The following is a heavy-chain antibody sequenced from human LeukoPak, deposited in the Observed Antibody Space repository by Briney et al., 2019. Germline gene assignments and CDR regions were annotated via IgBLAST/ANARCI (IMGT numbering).Heavy chain of an antibody. CDR3: ARPYCSGNSCHDYFDY. J-gene: IGHJ4*02. CDR2: INPYTGGT. D-gene: IGHD2-15*01. V-gene: IGHV1-2*02. Sequence: GASVKVSCKASGYTFTGYYMHWVRQAPGQGLEWMGWINPYTGGTNYAQKFQGRVTMTRDTSISTAYMELSRLTSDDTAVYYCARPYCSGNSCHDYFDYWGQGTLVTVSS. CDR1: GYTFTGYY.